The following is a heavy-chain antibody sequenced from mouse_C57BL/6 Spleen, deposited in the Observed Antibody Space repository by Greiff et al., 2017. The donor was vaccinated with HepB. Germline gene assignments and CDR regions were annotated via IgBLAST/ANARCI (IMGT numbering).Heavy chain of an antibody. CDR1: GYTFTDYE. J-gene: IGHJ2*01. D-gene: IGHD1-1*01. CDR3: TRIYGSSSLDY. V-gene: IGHV1-15*01. CDR2: IDPETGGT. Sequence: QVHVKQSGAELVRPGASVTLSCKASGYTFTDYEMHWVKQTPVHGLEWIGAIDPETGGTAYNQKFKGKAILTADKSSSTAYMELRSLTSEDSAVYYCTRIYGSSSLDYWGQGTTLTVSS.